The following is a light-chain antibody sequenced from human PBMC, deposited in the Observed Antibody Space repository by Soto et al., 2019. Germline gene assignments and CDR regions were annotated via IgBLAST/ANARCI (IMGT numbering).Light chain of an antibody. CDR3: ETWDSNTHWV. J-gene: IGLJ3*02. CDR2: VEASGSY. CDR1: SGHSSYI. Sequence: VLTQSSSASASLGSSVKLTCTLSSGHSSYIIAWHQQQPGKAPRYLMKVEASGSYNKGSGVPDRFSGSSSGADRYLTISNLQFEDEADYYCETWDSNTHWVFGGGTKLTVL. V-gene: IGLV4-60*02.